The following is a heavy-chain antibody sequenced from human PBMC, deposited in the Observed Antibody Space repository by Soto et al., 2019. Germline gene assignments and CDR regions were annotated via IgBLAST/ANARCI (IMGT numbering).Heavy chain of an antibody. CDR2: IYYSGSP. Sequence: TLXLRCRASGCSISSYFWNWIRQPPGKGLEWIGSIYYSGSPNYNPSLKSRVTISVDTSRSQFSMNLNSVTAADTAVYYCARSLYSGGWVKTFDIWGQGTMVT. CDR3: ARSLYSGGWVKTFDI. J-gene: IGHJ3*02. CDR1: GCSISSYF. V-gene: IGHV4-59*01. D-gene: IGHD6-19*01.